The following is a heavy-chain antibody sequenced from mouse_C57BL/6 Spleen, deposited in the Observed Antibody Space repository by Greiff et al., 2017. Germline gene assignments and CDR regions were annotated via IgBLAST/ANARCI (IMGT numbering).Heavy chain of an antibody. J-gene: IGHJ3*01. CDR1: GYSITSGYD. Sequence: VQLKQSGPGMVKPSQSLSLTCTVTGYSITSGYDWHWIRHFPGNKLEWMGYISYSGSTNYNPSLKSRISITHDKSKNHFFLKLNSVTTEDTATYYCARTGTKAWFAYWGQGTLVTVSA. CDR2: ISYSGST. CDR3: ARTGTKAWFAY. D-gene: IGHD4-1*01. V-gene: IGHV3-1*01.